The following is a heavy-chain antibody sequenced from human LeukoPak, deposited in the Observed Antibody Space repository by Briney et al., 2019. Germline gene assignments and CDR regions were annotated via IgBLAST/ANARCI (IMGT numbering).Heavy chain of an antibody. CDR2: INPSGGST. CDR1: GYTFTSYF. V-gene: IGHV1-46*01. D-gene: IGHD4-23*01. Sequence: RASVKVSGKASGYTFTSYFIHWVRQAPGQGLEWMGIINPSGGSTNYAQKFQGRVTMTRDTSTSTVYMELSSLRSEDTAVYYCATAKFGGNSYFDYWGQGTLVTVSS. CDR3: ATAKFGGNSYFDY. J-gene: IGHJ4*02.